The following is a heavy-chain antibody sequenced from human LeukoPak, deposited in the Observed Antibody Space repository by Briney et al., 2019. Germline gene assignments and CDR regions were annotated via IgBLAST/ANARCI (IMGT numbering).Heavy chain of an antibody. CDR1: GFTFNDYW. CDR3: ARGGYSSSWYFGY. J-gene: IGHJ4*02. D-gene: IGHD6-13*01. CDR2: IHQDGSEK. Sequence: PGGSLRLSCAVSGFTFNDYWMSWVRQAPGKGLEWVANIHQDGSEKNYVDSVKGRFTISRDNAKNSLYLQMNSLRAEDTAVYYCARGGYSSSWYFGYWGQGSLVTVSS. V-gene: IGHV3-7*01.